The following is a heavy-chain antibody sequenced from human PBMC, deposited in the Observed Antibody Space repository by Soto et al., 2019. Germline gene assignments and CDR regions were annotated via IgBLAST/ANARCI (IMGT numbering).Heavy chain of an antibody. Sequence: QVQLQQWGAGLLKPSETLSLTCAVYGGSFSGYYWSWIRQPPGKGLEWIGEINHSGSTNYNPSLKSRVTISGDTSKNQFSRRLSAVTAADTAVYYCERGRIVGGSYCDYWGQGTLVTVSS. D-gene: IGHD1-26*01. CDR1: GGSFSGYY. V-gene: IGHV4-34*01. J-gene: IGHJ4*02. CDR3: ERGRIVGGSYCDY. CDR2: INHSGST.